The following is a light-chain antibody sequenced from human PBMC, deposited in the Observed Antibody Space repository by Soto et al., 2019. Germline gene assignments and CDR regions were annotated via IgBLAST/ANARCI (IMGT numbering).Light chain of an antibody. J-gene: IGKJ1*01. CDR2: HAS. CDR1: QTINNW. CDR3: QHYNSYPWT. V-gene: IGKV1-5*01. Sequence: DIQTTQSPSTLSASIGDRDTITCRASQTINNWLAWYQQKPGKAPNLLIYHASNLETGVPSRFSGSAFGTEFTLTISSLQPDDFATYYCQHYNSYPWTFGQGTKVDIK.